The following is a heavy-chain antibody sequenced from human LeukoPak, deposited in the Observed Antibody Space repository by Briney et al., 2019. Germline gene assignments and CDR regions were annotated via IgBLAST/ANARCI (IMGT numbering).Heavy chain of an antibody. CDR1: GYTFTDYF. J-gene: IGHJ4*02. V-gene: IGHV1-2*02. Sequence: GASVKVSCKCSGYTFTDYFIHWVRQAPGQGLEWMGWIDPNSGATKYAQKFQGRVSMTRDTSINTAYMDLTNLRSDDTAIFYCARVKKLMPELEFWGQGTLVTVSS. CDR3: ARVKKLMPELEF. D-gene: IGHD2-2*01. CDR2: IDPNSGAT.